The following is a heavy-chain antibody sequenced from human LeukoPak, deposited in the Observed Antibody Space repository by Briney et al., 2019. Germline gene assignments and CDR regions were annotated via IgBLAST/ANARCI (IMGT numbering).Heavy chain of an antibody. CDR2: ISYDGSNK. J-gene: IGHJ4*02. CDR1: GFTFSSYA. Sequence: GSLRLSCAASGFTFSSYAMHWVRQAPGKGLEWVAVISYDGSNKYYADSVKGRFTISRDNSKNTLYLQMNSLRAEDTAVYYCARDQTGVVVTATALDYWGQGTLVTVSS. CDR3: ARDQTGVVVTATALDY. V-gene: IGHV3-30*04. D-gene: IGHD2-21*02.